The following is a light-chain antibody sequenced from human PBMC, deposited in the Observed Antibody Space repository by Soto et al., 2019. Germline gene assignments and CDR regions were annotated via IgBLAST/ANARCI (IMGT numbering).Light chain of an antibody. Sequence: IVLTHSRATLSLSPGERATLFCRASQSVSSYLAWYQQKPGQAPRLLIYDASNRATGIPARFSGSGSGTDFTLTISSLEPEDFAVYYCQQRSNWLFGQGTRLEIK. CDR1: QSVSSY. V-gene: IGKV3-11*01. CDR2: DAS. CDR3: QQRSNWL. J-gene: IGKJ5*01.